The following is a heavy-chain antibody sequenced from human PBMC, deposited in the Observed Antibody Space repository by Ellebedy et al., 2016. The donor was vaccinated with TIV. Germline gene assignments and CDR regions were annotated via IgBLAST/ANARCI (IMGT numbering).Heavy chain of an antibody. CDR2: IRWHGQSD. D-gene: IGHD6-13*01. CDR1: GFTFHDFT. V-gene: IGHV3-43*01. CDR3: AKDVGDYSGSWYAPPDS. Sequence: GESLKISCAASGFTFHDFTMHWVRQVPGKGLEWVSVIRWHGQSDYYAYFVKGRFTISRDDRKSSLYLQMNSLTPDDAAVYYCAKDVGDYSGSWYAPPDSWGQGTLVTVSS. J-gene: IGHJ4*02.